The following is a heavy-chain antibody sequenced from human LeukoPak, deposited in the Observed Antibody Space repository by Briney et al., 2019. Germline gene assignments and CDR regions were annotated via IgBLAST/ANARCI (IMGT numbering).Heavy chain of an antibody. Sequence: SETLSLTCAVYGGSFSGYYWSWIRQPPGKGLEWIGEINHSGSTNYNPSLKSRVTISVDTSKNQFSLKLSSVTAADTAVYYCARGLSSRYYYYYMDVWGKGTTVTVSS. CDR1: GGSFSGYY. V-gene: IGHV4-34*01. J-gene: IGHJ6*03. CDR3: ARGLSSRYYYYYMDV. CDR2: INHSGST.